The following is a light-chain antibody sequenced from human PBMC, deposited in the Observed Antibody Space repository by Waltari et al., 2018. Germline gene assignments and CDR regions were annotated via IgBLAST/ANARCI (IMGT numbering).Light chain of an antibody. CDR1: SSDAGSYNY. CDR3: SSYTTSSLWV. J-gene: IGLJ3*02. CDR2: DVS. V-gene: IGLV2-14*01. Sequence: QSALTQPASVSGSPGQSITISCTGTSSDAGSYNYVSWYQQHPGKAPKLMIYDVSYRPSGVSNRFSGSKSGNTASLTISGLQAEDEADYYCSSYTTSSLWVFGGGTKLTVL.